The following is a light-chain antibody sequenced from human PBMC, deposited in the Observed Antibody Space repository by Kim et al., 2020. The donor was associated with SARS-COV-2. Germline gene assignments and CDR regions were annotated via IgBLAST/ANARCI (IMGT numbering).Light chain of an antibody. CDR2: DAK. CDR3: AAWDDIQSGPV. CDR1: SSNIGKNT. V-gene: IGLV1-44*01. J-gene: IGLJ2*01. Sequence: GQTVTISSPEPSSNIGKNTASWYQQVPGTAPKLLIDDAKERPSGVPDRFSGSKSGTSASLAITGLQSGDEADYYCAAWDDIQSGPVFGGGTQLTVL.